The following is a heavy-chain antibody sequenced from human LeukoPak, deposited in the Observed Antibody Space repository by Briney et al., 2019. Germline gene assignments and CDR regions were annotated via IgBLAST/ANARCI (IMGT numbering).Heavy chain of an antibody. Sequence: GASVKVSCKASGYTFTGYYMHWVRQAPGQGLEGMGWINPNSGGTNYAQKFQGRVTMTRDTSISTAYMELNRLRSDDTAVYYCARDLGGWYPPDYFDYWGQGTLVTVSS. CDR1: GYTFTGYY. J-gene: IGHJ4*02. CDR3: ARDLGGWYPPDYFDY. CDR2: INPNSGGT. V-gene: IGHV1-2*02. D-gene: IGHD6-19*01.